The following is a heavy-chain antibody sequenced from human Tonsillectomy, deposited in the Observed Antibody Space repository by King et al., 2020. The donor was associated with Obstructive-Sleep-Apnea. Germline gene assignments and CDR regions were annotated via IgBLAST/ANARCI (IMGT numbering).Heavy chain of an antibody. J-gene: IGHJ4*02. V-gene: IGHV3-30*18. CDR2: ISYDGSNK. CDR3: AKGLGSSWFTHGFDY. D-gene: IGHD6-13*01. CDR1: GFTFSNYG. Sequence: VQLVEYGGGVVQPGRSLRLSCAASGFTFSNYGMHWVRQAPGKGLEWVAVISYDGSNKYHADSVKGRFTISRDNSKNTIYLQMNSLRTEDTAVYFCAKGLGSSWFTHGFDYWGKGTLVTVSS.